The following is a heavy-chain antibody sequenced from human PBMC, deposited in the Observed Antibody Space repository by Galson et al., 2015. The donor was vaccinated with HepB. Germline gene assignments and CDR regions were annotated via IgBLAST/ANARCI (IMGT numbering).Heavy chain of an antibody. CDR1: GFTFSSYG. CDR2: IWYDGSNK. Sequence: LRLSCAASGFTFSSYGMHWVRQAPGKGLEWVAVIWYDGSNKYYADSVKGRFTISRDNSKNTLYLQMNSLRAEDTAVYYCARADYDFWSDCLIWGQGTMVTVSS. V-gene: IGHV3-33*01. D-gene: IGHD3-3*01. CDR3: ARADYDFWSDCLI. J-gene: IGHJ3*02.